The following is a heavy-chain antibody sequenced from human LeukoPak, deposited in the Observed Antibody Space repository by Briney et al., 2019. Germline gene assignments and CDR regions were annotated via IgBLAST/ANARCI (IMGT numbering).Heavy chain of an antibody. Sequence: GGSLRLSCAASGFTFDDYAMHWVRQAPGKGLEWVSGISWNSGSIGYADSVKGRFTISRDNAKNSLYLQMNSLRAEDTAVYYCARDDSSGYYLFDYWGQGTLVTVSS. CDR3: ARDDSSGYYLFDY. D-gene: IGHD3-22*01. CDR2: ISWNSGSI. J-gene: IGHJ4*02. CDR1: GFTFDDYA. V-gene: IGHV3-9*01.